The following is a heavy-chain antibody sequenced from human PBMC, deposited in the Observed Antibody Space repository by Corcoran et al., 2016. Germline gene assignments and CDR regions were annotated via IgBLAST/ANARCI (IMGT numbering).Heavy chain of an antibody. V-gene: IGHV3-73*02. CDR2: IRSKANSYAT. Sequence: EVQLVESGGGLVQPGGSLKLSCAASGFTFSGSAMHWVRQASGKGLEWVGRIRSKANSYATAYAASVKGRFTISRDDSKNTAYLQMNSLKTEETAVYYCTTPPGRQQPWGQGTLVTVSS. CDR3: TTPPGRQQP. J-gene: IGHJ4*02. CDR1: GFTFSGSA. D-gene: IGHD6-13*01.